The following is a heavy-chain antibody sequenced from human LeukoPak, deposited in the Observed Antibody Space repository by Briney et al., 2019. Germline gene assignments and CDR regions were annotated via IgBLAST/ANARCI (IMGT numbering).Heavy chain of an antibody. CDR3: ARVEVYDYVWGSYFIDY. D-gene: IGHD3-16*01. CDR2: IYYSGST. Sequence: PSETLSLTCTVSGGSISSYYWSWIRQPPGKGLEWIGYIYYSGSTNYNPSLKSRVTISVDTSKNQFSLKLSSVTAADTAVYYCARVEVYDYVWGSYFIDYWGQGTLVTVSP. V-gene: IGHV4-59*01. J-gene: IGHJ4*02. CDR1: GGSISSYY.